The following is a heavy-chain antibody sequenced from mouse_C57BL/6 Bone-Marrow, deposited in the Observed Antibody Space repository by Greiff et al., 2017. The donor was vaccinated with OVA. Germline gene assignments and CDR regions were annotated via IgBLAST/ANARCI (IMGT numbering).Heavy chain of an antibody. CDR1: GFSFNTYA. CDR2: IRSKSNNYAT. J-gene: IGHJ4*01. Sequence: EVKLVESGGGLVQPKGSLKLSCAASGFSFNTYAMNWVRQAPGKGLEWVARIRSKSNNYATYYADSVKDRFTISRDDSESMLYLQMNNLKTEDTAMYYCVRHDIYYGSRAYAMDYWGQGTSVTVSS. V-gene: IGHV10-1*01. CDR3: VRHDIYYGSRAYAMDY. D-gene: IGHD1-1*01.